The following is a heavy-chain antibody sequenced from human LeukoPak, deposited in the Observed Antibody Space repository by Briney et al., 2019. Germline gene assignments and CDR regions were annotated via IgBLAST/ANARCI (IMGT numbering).Heavy chain of an antibody. Sequence: GGSLRLSCVASGFTLSSYAVSWVRQAPGKGLQWVSSLGISGDYARYAGSVKGRFTISRDSSKNTLYLQMNRLGAEDTAVYYCARAQYYYDSSGYYFNAFDVWGQGTMVTVSS. CDR1: GFTLSSYA. J-gene: IGHJ3*01. D-gene: IGHD3-22*01. V-gene: IGHV3-23*01. CDR3: ARAQYYYDSSGYYFNAFDV. CDR2: LGISGDYA.